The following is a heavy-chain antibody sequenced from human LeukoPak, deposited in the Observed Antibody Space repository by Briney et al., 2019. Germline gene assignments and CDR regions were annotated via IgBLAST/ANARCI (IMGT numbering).Heavy chain of an antibody. J-gene: IGHJ6*02. V-gene: IGHV4-59*08. Sequence: PSQTLSLTCTVSGGSISSYYWSWIRQPPGKGLEWIGYIYYSGSTNYNPSLKSRVTISVDRSKNQFSLKLSSVTAADTAVYYCARQAGWSNYYYYGMDVWGQGTTVTVSS. CDR3: ARQAGWSNYYYYGMDV. CDR2: IYYSGST. D-gene: IGHD2-8*02. CDR1: GGSISSYY.